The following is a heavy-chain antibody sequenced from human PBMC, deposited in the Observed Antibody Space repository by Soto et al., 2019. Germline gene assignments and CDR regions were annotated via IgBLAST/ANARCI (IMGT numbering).Heavy chain of an antibody. Sequence: QVQMVQSGAEVKKPGASVKVSCKASGYTFTSYYVHWVRQAPGQGLEWMGIINPSAGSTSYAQKFQGRVTMTRDTSTSTVYMELSSLRSEDTAVYYCARVYCSGGGCYGIDYWGQGTLVTVSS. CDR3: ARVYCSGGGCYGIDY. V-gene: IGHV1-46*01. CDR1: GYTFTSYY. D-gene: IGHD2-15*01. CDR2: INPSAGST. J-gene: IGHJ4*02.